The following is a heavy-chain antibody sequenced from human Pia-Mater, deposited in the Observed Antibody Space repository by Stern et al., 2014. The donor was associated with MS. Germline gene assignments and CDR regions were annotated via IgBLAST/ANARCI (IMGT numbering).Heavy chain of an antibody. CDR3: TKAGYSGSYSDX. Sequence: VQLVESGGGVVQPGRSLRLSCAASGFTFSDYGMHWVRQAPGKGLEWVAVITYDRVNKYYAASVKGRFTISRDNSKNTLYLQMNSLRPDDTAVYYCTKAGYSGSYSDXWGQGTLVTVSS. J-gene: IGHJ4*02. CDR2: ITYDRVNK. CDR1: GFTFSDYG. V-gene: IGHV3-30*18. D-gene: IGHD1-26*01.